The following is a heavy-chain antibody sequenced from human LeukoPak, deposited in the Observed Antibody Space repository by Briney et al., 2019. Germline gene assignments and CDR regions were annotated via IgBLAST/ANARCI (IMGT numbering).Heavy chain of an antibody. D-gene: IGHD1-26*01. J-gene: IGHJ4*02. V-gene: IGHV1-18*01. CDR1: GYTFTSYG. CDR3: AREGYLYSGSYSTPDY. Sequence: ASVKVCCKASGYTFTSYGISWVRQAPGQGLEWMGWISAYNGNTNYAQKLQGRVTMTTDTSTSTAYMELRSLRSDDTAVYYCAREGYLYSGSYSTPDYWGQGTLVTVSS. CDR2: ISAYNGNT.